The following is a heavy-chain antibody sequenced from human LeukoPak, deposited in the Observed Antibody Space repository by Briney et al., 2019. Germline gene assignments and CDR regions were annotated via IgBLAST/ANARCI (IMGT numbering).Heavy chain of an antibody. V-gene: IGHV1-46*01. D-gene: IGHD3-10*01. J-gene: IGHJ4*02. CDR2: INPSGGST. CDR3: AREGEQGLLWFGELQPYFDS. Sequence: GASVKVSCKASGDTFTSDYMHWVRQAPGQGLEWMGIINPSGGSTSYAQKFQGRVTLTRDTSTSTVYMEPSSIRSADTAVYYCAREGEQGLLWFGELQPYFDSWGQGTLVTVSS. CDR1: GDTFTSDY.